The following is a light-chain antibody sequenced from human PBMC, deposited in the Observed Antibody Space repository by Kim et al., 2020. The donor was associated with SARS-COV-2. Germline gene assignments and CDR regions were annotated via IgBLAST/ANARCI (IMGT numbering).Light chain of an antibody. V-gene: IGLV3-1*01. CDR3: QAWDSSTGV. Sequence: SYELTQPPSVSVSPGQTASITCSGDKLGDKYACWYQQKPGQSPVLVIYQDSKRPSGIPERFSGSNSGNTATLTISGTQTMDEADYYCQAWDSSTGVFGGGTQLIV. CDR1: KLGDKY. CDR2: QDS. J-gene: IGLJ3*02.